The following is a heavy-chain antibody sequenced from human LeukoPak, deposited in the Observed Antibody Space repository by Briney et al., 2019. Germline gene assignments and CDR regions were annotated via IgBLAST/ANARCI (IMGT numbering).Heavy chain of an antibody. J-gene: IGHJ4*02. CDR2: IYHSGST. D-gene: IGHD2-15*01. Sequence: SETLSLTCAVSGYSISSGYYWGWIRQPPGKGLEWIGSIYHSGSTYYNPSLKSRVTISVDMSKNQFSLKLSSVTAADTAVYYCARMVVVVAAYYFDCWGQGTLVTVSP. CDR1: GYSISSGYY. V-gene: IGHV4-38-2*01. CDR3: ARMVVVVAAYYFDC.